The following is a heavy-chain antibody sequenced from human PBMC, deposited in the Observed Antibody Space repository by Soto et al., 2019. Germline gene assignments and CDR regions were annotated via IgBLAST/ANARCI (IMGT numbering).Heavy chain of an antibody. CDR2: IYYSGST. Sequence: SETLSLTCSVSGGSISSSIYYWGWIRQPPGKGLEWIGSIYYSGSTYYNPSLKSRVTISVDTSKNQFSLKLSSVTAADTAVYYCARQPPAYSSSPFEVMGAFDIWGQGTMVT. V-gene: IGHV4-39*01. D-gene: IGHD6-13*01. CDR3: ARQPPAYSSSPFEVMGAFDI. J-gene: IGHJ3*02. CDR1: GGSISSSIYY.